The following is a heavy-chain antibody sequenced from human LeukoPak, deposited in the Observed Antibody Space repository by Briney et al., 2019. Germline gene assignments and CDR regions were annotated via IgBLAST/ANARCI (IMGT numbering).Heavy chain of an antibody. V-gene: IGHV4-59*01. D-gene: IGHD3-10*01. J-gene: IGHJ4*02. Sequence: SETLSLTRTVSGGSINSYYWSWIRQPPGKGLEWIGYIYYSGSTNYNPSLKSRVTISVDTSKNQFSQKLSSVTAADTAVYYCESRDFLLGALDYWGQGTLVTVSS. CDR1: GGSINSYY. CDR3: ESRDFLLGALDY. CDR2: IYYSGST.